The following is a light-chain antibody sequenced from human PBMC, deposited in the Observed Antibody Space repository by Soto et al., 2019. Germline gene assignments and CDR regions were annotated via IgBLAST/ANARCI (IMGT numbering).Light chain of an antibody. V-gene: IGLV2-14*01. Sequence: QSVLTQPASVSGSPGQSITISCAGSSSDVGGYKYVSWYQQLPGNAPKLIIYEVTIRPSGVSNRFSGSKSGNTASLTISGPQAEDEADYYCSSYSSSSISYVFGTGTKVTVL. CDR2: EVT. CDR1: SSDVGGYKY. CDR3: SSYSSSSISYV. J-gene: IGLJ1*01.